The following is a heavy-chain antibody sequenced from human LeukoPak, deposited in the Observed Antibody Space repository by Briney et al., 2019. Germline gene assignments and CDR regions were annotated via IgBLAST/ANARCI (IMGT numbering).Heavy chain of an antibody. Sequence: SETLSLTCTVSGGSISSGSYYWGWIRQPPGKGLEWIGSIYYSGSTYYNPSLKSRVTISVDTSKNQFSLKLSSVTAADTAVYYCARGSTIMYYGMDVWGQGTTVTVSS. J-gene: IGHJ6*02. V-gene: IGHV4-39*07. D-gene: IGHD5-12*01. CDR2: IYYSGST. CDR1: GGSISSGSYY. CDR3: ARGSTIMYYGMDV.